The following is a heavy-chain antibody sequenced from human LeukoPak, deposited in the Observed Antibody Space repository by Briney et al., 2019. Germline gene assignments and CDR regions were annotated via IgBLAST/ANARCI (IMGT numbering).Heavy chain of an antibody. CDR3: ARDPHSHNWFDP. CDR1: GFIFSSYG. CDR2: IQYDESNK. D-gene: IGHD4-11*01. V-gene: IGHV3-30*02. J-gene: IGHJ5*02. Sequence: GGSLRLSCAASGFIFSSYGMHWVRRAPGKGLEWVAFIQYDESNKYYADSVKGRFTISRDNSKNTLYLQMNSLRAEDTAVYYCARDPHSHNWFDPWGQGTLVTVSS.